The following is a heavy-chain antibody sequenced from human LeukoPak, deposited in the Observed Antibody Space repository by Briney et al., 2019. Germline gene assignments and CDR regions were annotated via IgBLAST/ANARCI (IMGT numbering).Heavy chain of an antibody. D-gene: IGHD6-13*01. V-gene: IGHV3-23*01. J-gene: IGHJ4*02. CDR2: ISNSGGRT. CDR1: GFTFSSYA. Sequence: GGSLRLSCAASGFTFSSYAMSWVRQAPGKGLEWVSSISNSGGRTFYTDSVKGRFTISRDNSKITLYLQMNSLRAEDTAVYYCAKEPEYSRGLDYWGQGTLVTVSS. CDR3: AKEPEYSRGLDY.